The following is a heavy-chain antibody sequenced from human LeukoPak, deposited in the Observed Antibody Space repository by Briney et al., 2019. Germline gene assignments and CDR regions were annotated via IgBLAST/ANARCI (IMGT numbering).Heavy chain of an antibody. V-gene: IGHV4-38-2*02. CDR1: GYSISSGYY. D-gene: IGHD3-9*01. J-gene: IGHJ4*02. CDR2: IYYSGST. CDR3: ARADVLRYFDWSTGFDY. Sequence: SETLSLTCTVSGYSISSGYYWGWIRQPPGKGLEWIGSIYYSGSTYYNPSLKSRVTISVDTSKNQFSLKLSSVTAADTAVYYCARADVLRYFDWSTGFDYWGQGTLVTVSS.